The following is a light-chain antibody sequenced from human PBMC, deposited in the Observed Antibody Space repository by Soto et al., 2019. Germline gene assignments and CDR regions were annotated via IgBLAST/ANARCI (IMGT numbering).Light chain of an antibody. CDR2: GAS. J-gene: IGKJ2*01. CDR1: QSVSSSY. Sequence: IVLTQSPGTLSLSPGERATLSCRASQSVSSSYLTWYQQKPGQAPRLLIYGASSRATGNPDRFSGSGSGTDFTLTISRLEPEDFAVYYCQLYGSSPYTFGQGTRLEIK. V-gene: IGKV3-20*01. CDR3: QLYGSSPYT.